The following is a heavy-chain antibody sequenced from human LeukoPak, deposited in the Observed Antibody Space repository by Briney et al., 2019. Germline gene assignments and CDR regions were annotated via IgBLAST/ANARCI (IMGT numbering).Heavy chain of an antibody. CDR1: GGSISSSN. V-gene: IGHV3-21*01. CDR2: ISGSGGST. Sequence: TSETLSLTCAVSGGSISSSNWWNWVRQPPGKGLEWVSAISGSGGSTYYADSVTGRFTISRDNAKNSLYLQMNGLRAEDTAVYYCARDLGDRWGLWGSYRYPLDHWGQGTPVTVSS. D-gene: IGHD3-16*02. J-gene: IGHJ4*02. CDR3: ARDLGDRWGLWGSYRYPLDH.